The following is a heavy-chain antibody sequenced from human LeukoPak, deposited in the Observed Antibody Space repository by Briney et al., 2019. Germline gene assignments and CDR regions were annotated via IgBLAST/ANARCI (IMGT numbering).Heavy chain of an antibody. CDR3: ARDGRGGLFYYFDS. D-gene: IGHD3-16*01. CDR1: SDPMTPYY. V-gene: IGHV4-59*01. J-gene: IGHJ4*02. CDR2: MSYSGDT. Sequence: SETLSLTCTVSSDPMTPYYWSWIRQPPGKGLEWIGCMSYSGDTRYNPSLKSRVTISVDASNNQFSLRLTSMTAADTATYYCARDGRGGLFYYFDSWGPGTLVTVSS.